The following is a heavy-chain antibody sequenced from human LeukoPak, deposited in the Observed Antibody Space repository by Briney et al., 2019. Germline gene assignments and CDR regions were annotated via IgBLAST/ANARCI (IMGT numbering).Heavy chain of an antibody. CDR2: ISGIGITI. J-gene: IGHJ5*02. V-gene: IGHV3-11*01. CDR3: ARDSTNSNWFDP. D-gene: IGHD2-8*01. Sequence: GGSLRLSCAASVFSFNDYKLIWLRQAPGKGLEWVSYISGIGITISYADSVKGRFTISRDNANNSLFLQLNSLRADDTPVYYCARDSTNSNWFDPWGQGTLVTVSS. CDR1: VFSFNDYK.